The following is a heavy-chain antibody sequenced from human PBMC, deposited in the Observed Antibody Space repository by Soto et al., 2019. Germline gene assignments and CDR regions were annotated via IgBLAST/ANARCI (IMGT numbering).Heavy chain of an antibody. V-gene: IGHV1-3*05. D-gene: IGHD6-13*01. Sequence: QVQLVQSGAEEKKPGASVKVSCKASGYTFTSHAMHWVRQAPGQRLEWMGWINAGDGNTKYSQKFQGRDTITTDTSASTADMELSSLRSEDTAVYYCARDGIAAAGTSWFDPWGQGTLVTVSS. CDR1: GYTFTSHA. CDR3: ARDGIAAAGTSWFDP. CDR2: INAGDGNT. J-gene: IGHJ5*02.